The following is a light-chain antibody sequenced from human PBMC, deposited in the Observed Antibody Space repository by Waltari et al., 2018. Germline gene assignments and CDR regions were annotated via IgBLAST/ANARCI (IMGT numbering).Light chain of an antibody. Sequence: EIVLTQSPGTLSLSPGDSATLSCRASQRVSRTLAWYQQKPGQAPSLLIYGASIRATGIPDRFSGSGSGTDFSLTISRLEPEDFAVYYCQHYVTLPVTFGQGTKVEIK. J-gene: IGKJ1*01. V-gene: IGKV3-20*01. CDR3: QHYVTLPVT. CDR2: GAS. CDR1: QRVSRT.